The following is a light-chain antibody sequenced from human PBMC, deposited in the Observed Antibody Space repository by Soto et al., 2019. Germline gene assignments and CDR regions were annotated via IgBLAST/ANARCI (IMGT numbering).Light chain of an antibody. CDR1: QGISNY. Sequence: DIQMTQSPSSLSASIGDRVTITCRASQGISNYLAWYQQEPGKVPKLLIYSASTLQIGVPSRFSGSGSWTDFTLTISNLQPEDVATYYCQKHNSAPFTFGPGTKVDIK. CDR3: QKHNSAPFT. J-gene: IGKJ3*01. CDR2: SAS. V-gene: IGKV1-27*01.